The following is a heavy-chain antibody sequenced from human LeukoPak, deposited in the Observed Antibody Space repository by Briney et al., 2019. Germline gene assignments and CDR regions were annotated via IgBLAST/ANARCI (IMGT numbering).Heavy chain of an antibody. CDR3: ARETPAQLNDAFDI. J-gene: IGHJ3*02. CDR1: GGSISSYY. Sequence: SETLSLTCTVSGGSISSYYWSWIRQPAGKGLEWIGRIYTSGSTNYNPSLKGRVTMSVDTSKNQFSLKLSSVTAADTAVYYCARETPAQLNDAFDIWGQGTMVTVSS. V-gene: IGHV4-4*07. D-gene: IGHD1-1*01. CDR2: IYTSGST.